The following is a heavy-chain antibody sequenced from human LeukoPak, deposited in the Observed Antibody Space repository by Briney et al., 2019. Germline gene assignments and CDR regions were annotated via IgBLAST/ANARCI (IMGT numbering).Heavy chain of an antibody. CDR2: IKSKTDSGTT. V-gene: IGHV3-15*01. D-gene: IGHD3-16*01. Sequence: GGSLRLSCAASGFTFSNAWMSWVRQAPGKGLEWVGRIKSKTDSGTTDYAAPVKGRFNNSKNHLKDTLYSQMNSLKTEDTAVYYCTKGLSERYYFDYWGQETLVTVSS. J-gene: IGHJ4*02. CDR1: GFTFSNAW. CDR3: TKGLSERYYFDY.